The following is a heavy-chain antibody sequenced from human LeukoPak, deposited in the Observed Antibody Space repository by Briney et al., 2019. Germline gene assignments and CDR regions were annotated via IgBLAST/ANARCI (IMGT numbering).Heavy chain of an antibody. Sequence: ASVKVSCKASGYTFTSYDINWVRQATGQGLEWMGGIIPIFGTANYAQKFQGRVTITADESTSTAYMELSSLGSEDTAVYYCARVVGDSWFVRGESGYFDYWGQGTLVTVSS. CDR1: GYTFTSYD. J-gene: IGHJ4*02. V-gene: IGHV1-69*13. CDR3: ARVVGDSWFVRGESGYFDY. CDR2: IIPIFGTA. D-gene: IGHD3-10*01.